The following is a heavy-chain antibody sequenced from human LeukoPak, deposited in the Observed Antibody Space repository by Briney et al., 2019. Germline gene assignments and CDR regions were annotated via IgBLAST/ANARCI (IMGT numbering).Heavy chain of an antibody. J-gene: IGHJ4*02. V-gene: IGHV1-8*01. CDR2: MNLNCGNT. D-gene: IGHD3-3*01. CDR3: ARAPMGWLIHFDY. CDR1: GYTLTSYD. Sequence: ASVKVSFKASGYTLTSYDINWVRQATGQGLXXXGWMNLNCGNTGYAQKFQGRVIMTRNTFIRTDYMELSSLRSEDLAVYYCARAPMGWLIHFDYWGQGTLVTVSS.